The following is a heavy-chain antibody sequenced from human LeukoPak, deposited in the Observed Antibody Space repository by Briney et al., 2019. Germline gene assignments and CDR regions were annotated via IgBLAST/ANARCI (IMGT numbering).Heavy chain of an antibody. CDR2: IIPIFGTA. CDR3: ARASYCSSTSCSYYYGMDV. J-gene: IGHJ6*02. Sequence: SVKVSCTASGGTFSSYAISWVRQAPGQGLEWMGGIIPIFGTANYAQKFQGRVTITADESTSTAYMELSSLRSEDTAVYYCARASYCSSTSCSYYYGMDVWGQGTTVTVSS. D-gene: IGHD2-2*01. CDR1: GGTFSSYA. V-gene: IGHV1-69*13.